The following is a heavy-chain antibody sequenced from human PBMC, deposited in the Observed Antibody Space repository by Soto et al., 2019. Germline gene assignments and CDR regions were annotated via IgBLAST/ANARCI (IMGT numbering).Heavy chain of an antibody. CDR3: AGDCSVIGGWGRDPFDP. CDR2: IIPIFGTA. V-gene: IGHV1-69*12. J-gene: IGHJ5*02. D-gene: IGHD2-21*01. CDR1: GGTFSSYA. Sequence: QVQLVQSGAEVKKPGSSVKVSCKASGGTFSSYAISWVRQAPGQGLEWMGGIIPIFGTANYAQKYQGRVTTAADASTSKDYMGMGSLGLEDTAVDYWAGDCSVIGGWGRDPFDPWGQGTLVTVSS.